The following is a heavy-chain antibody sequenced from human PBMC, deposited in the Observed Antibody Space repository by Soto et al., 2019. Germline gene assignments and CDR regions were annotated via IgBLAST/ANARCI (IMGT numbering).Heavy chain of an antibody. CDR3: ARQIFAADY. V-gene: IGHV1-69*01. Sequence: QVQLVQSGAEVKKPGSSVKVSCEAPGGTFDHAAITWVRQAPGQGLEWMGGINPMFNSTHYAQKFQGRVTITADAATGTAFMELRRLRSDGTAVYYCARQIFAADYWGQGTLLIVSS. CDR1: GGTFDHAA. J-gene: IGHJ4*02. CDR2: INPMFNST. D-gene: IGHD3-9*01.